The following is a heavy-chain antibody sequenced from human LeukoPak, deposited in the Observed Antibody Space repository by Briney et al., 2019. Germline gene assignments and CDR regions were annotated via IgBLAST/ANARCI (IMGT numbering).Heavy chain of an antibody. D-gene: IGHD3-22*01. V-gene: IGHV3-33*01. Sequence: PGGSLRLSCAASGFTFSNYGMHWVRQAPGKGLEWLAVIWYDGSNQYYADSVKGRFTISRDNSENTLYLQMNSLRAEDTAVYYCARDDAYYFDSSGYSLPEKWGQGTLVTVSS. CDR3: ARDDAYYFDSSGYSLPEK. CDR1: GFTFSNYG. CDR2: IWYDGSNQ. J-gene: IGHJ4*02.